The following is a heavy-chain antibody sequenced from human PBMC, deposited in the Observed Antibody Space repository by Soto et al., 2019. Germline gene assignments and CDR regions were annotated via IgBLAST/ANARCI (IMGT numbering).Heavy chain of an antibody. V-gene: IGHV4-31*03. CDR1: GGSISSGNYY. CDR2: IYYSGST. CDR3: ARVFSDSSSFFDP. D-gene: IGHD6-13*01. Sequence: TLSLTCTVSGGSISSGNYYWSWIRQHPGKGLEWIGYIYYSGSTSYNPSLKGRVTISVDTSKNHFSLKLSSVTAADTAVYYCARVFSDSSSFFDPWGQGTLVTVSS. J-gene: IGHJ5*02.